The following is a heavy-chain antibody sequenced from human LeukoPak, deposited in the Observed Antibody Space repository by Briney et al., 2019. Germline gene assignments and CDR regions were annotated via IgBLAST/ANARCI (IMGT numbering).Heavy chain of an antibody. CDR3: AGLTMIGSPFDY. CDR1: GGSISSYY. D-gene: IGHD3-22*01. J-gene: IGHJ4*02. Sequence: KTSETLSLTCTVSGGSISSYYWSWIRQHPGKGLEWIGYIYYSGSTYYNPSLKSRVTISVDTSKNQFSLKLSSVTAADTAVYYCAGLTMIGSPFDYWGQGTLVTVSS. V-gene: IGHV4-59*06. CDR2: IYYSGST.